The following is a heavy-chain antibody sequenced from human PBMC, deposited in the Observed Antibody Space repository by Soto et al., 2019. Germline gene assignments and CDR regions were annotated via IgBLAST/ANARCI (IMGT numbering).Heavy chain of an antibody. Sequence: QVQLVQSGAEVKKPGSSVKLSCKTSGGTFRNYAINWVRQAPGQGLEWMGGCIPVFGTANYAQTFQGRFTITADESTSTAYMERSSLRSEDTAVYYCAIPLPKQQLVRGAFDHWGQGTLVTVAS. J-gene: IGHJ4*02. CDR2: CIPVFGTA. D-gene: IGHD6-13*01. CDR3: AIPLPKQQLVRGAFDH. V-gene: IGHV1-69*01. CDR1: GGTFRNYA.